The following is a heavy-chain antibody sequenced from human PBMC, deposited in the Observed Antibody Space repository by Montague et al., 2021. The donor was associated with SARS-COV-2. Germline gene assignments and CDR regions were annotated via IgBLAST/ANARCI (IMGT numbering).Heavy chain of an antibody. V-gene: IGHV3-21*01. CDR2: ISSSSSYI. Sequence: SLRLSCTASGFTFRSYTMNWVRQAPGKGLEWVSCISSSSSYIYYADSVKGRFTIFRDNAENSLFLQMNSLRAEDTAVYYCARDGWAHYYDSSGYEGNFDIWGQGTMVTVSS. J-gene: IGHJ3*02. CDR3: ARDGWAHYYDSSGYEGNFDI. D-gene: IGHD3-22*01. CDR1: GFTFRSYT.